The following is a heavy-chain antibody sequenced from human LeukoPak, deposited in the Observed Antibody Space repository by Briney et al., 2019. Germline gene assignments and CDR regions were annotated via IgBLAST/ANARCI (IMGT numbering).Heavy chain of an antibody. V-gene: IGHV4-61*02. CDR1: GDSISSGSYY. CDR3: ASEGVVRYLFDY. Sequence: SQTLSLTCTVSGDSISSGSYYWSWIRQPAGKRLEWIGRIYTSGITNYNPSLKSRVTISVDTSKNQFSLKLSSVTAADTPFYYCASEGVVRYLFDYWGQGTLVTVSS. CDR2: IYTSGIT. J-gene: IGHJ4*02. D-gene: IGHD3-3*01.